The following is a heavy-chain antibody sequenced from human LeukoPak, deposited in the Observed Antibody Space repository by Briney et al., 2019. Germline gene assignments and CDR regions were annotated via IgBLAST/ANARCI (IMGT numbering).Heavy chain of an antibody. CDR3: ARLLDCNGGSCYSMDY. J-gene: IGHJ4*02. D-gene: IGHD2-15*01. CDR1: GYSFTSYW. CDR2: FFPGDSDT. Sequence: GESLKISCKGFGYSFTSYWFGWVGKMPGKGLEWMGTFFPGDSDTRYTPSFQGQVTISADKSISTAYLQWSSLKASDTAMYYCARLLDCNGGSCYSMDYWGQGTLVTVSS. V-gene: IGHV5-51*01.